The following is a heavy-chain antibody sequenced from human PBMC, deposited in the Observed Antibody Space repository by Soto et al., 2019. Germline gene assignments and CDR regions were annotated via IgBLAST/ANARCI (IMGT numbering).Heavy chain of an antibody. CDR1: GFTFSNYA. Sequence: GGSLRLSCAASGFTFSNYAMSWVRQAPGKGLEWVSVISDSGGTTYYADSVKGRFTISRDNSKNTLYLQMNSLRAEDTAVYYCANDAPITPLAPIDFWGQGTLVTVSS. D-gene: IGHD1-20*01. V-gene: IGHV3-23*01. CDR3: ANDAPITPLAPIDF. J-gene: IGHJ4*02. CDR2: ISDSGGTT.